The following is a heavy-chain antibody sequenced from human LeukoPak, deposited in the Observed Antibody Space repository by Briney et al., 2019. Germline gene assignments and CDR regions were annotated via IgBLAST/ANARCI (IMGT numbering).Heavy chain of an antibody. CDR2: IFPDGRT. CDR1: GLTVTDNY. V-gene: IGHV3-53*01. Sequence: PGGSLRLSCAASGLTVTDNYFSWVRQAPGKGLEWVSVIFPDGRTYHADSVKGRFTLSRDRPKNTLLLQMNSLRADDTALYHCARTNTVYGDFDYWGQGILVTVSS. D-gene: IGHD2/OR15-2a*01. J-gene: IGHJ4*02. CDR3: ARTNTVYGDFDY.